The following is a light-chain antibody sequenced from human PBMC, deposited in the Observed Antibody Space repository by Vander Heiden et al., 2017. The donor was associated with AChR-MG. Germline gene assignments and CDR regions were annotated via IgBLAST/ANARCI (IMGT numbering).Light chain of an antibody. CDR2: DAS. J-gene: IGKJ3*01. V-gene: IGKV1-33*01. CDR1: QDINNY. CDR3: QQHEYVPRFT. Sequence: DIQMTQSPSSLSASIGDRATITCQASQDINNYLNWYQHKPGKAPRLLIYDASNLQTGVPSRFSGSGSGTDFTFTISSLQPEDIATYYCQQHEYVPRFTFGHGTKVDIK.